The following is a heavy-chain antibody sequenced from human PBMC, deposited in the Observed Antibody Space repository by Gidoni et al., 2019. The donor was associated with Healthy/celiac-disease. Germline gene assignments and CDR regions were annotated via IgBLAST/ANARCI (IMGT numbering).Heavy chain of an antibody. Sequence: EVQLVESGGGLVQPGGSLKLSCAASGFTFSGPAMHWVRQASGKGLEWVGRIRSKANSYATAYAASVKGRFTISRDDSKNTAYLQMNSLKTEDTAVYYCTRLYDSSGYYYYYGMDVWGQGTTVTVSS. CDR2: IRSKANSYAT. CDR1: GFTFSGPA. J-gene: IGHJ6*02. V-gene: IGHV3-73*02. D-gene: IGHD3-22*01. CDR3: TRLYDSSGYYYYYGMDV.